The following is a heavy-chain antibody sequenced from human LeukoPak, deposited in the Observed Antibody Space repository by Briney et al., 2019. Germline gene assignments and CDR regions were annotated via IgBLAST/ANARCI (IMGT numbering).Heavy chain of an antibody. Sequence: ASVTVSCKASGYTFTGYYMHWVRQAPGQGLEWMGWINPNSGGTNYAQKFQGRVTMTRDTSISTAYMELSRLRSDDTAVYYCARTSGYDSSGYYYWGQGTLVTVSS. V-gene: IGHV1-2*02. CDR2: INPNSGGT. CDR3: ARTSGYDSSGYYY. CDR1: GYTFTGYY. D-gene: IGHD3-22*01. J-gene: IGHJ4*02.